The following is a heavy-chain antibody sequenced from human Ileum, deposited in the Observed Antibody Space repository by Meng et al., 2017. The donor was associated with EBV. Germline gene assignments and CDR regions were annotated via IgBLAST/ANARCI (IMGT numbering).Heavy chain of an antibody. V-gene: IGHV4-39*01. D-gene: IGHD3-10*01. CDR2: VYFTGST. J-gene: IGHJ4*02. Sequence: LQEPVPELLMPSCPLSFTCSVPGASLSITRSYWGWVSQPPGKGLEWIGTVYFTGSTYYNPSLKSRVSISVDTSKNQFSLELNSVTAADTAVYYCASHRPFGEWYSLDHWGQGTLVTVSS. CDR3: ASHRPFGEWYSLDH. CDR1: GASLSITRSY.